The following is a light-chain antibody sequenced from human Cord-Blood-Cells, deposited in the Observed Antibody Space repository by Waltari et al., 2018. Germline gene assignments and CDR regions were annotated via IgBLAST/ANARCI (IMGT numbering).Light chain of an antibody. CDR2: EGS. CDR1: RSDVGSYNL. Sequence: QSALTQPASVSGSPGQSITISCTGTRSDVGSYNLVSWYQPHPGKAPKLKIYEGSKRPSGFSNRFRGSKSGNTASLTVSGLQAEDEADYYCCSYAGSSTYVFGTGTKVTVL. J-gene: IGLJ1*01. CDR3: CSYAGSSTYV. V-gene: IGLV2-23*01.